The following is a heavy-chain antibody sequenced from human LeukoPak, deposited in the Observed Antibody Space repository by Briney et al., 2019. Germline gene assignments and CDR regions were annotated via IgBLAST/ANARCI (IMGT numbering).Heavy chain of an antibody. Sequence: SETLSLTCTVSGGSISSYYWNWIRQPAGKGLEWIGRMHSGSTNYNPSLESRLTLSLDTSKNQFSLKLRSVTAADTAVYYCARDRGSGSFEGWGPGTLVTVSS. D-gene: IGHD3-10*01. CDR2: MHSGST. J-gene: IGHJ4*02. V-gene: IGHV4-4*07. CDR3: ARDRGSGSFEG. CDR1: GGSISSYY.